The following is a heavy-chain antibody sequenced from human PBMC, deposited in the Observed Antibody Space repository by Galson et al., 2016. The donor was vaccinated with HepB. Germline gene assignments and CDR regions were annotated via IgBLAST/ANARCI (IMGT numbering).Heavy chain of an antibody. D-gene: IGHD3-10*01. CDR3: ARESSLRVQSKVRGTSNLYLSPEYCYYMDV. V-gene: IGHV3-30*04. CDR1: GFTFGNHA. J-gene: IGHJ6*03. CDR2: ISIDGRNK. Sequence: SLRLSCAASGFTFGNHAMHWVRQAPGKGLEWVAFISIDGRNKYYADSVKGRFTISRDNSKNTLLLQMNSLRVEDTALYYCARESSLRVQSKVRGTSNLYLSPEYCYYMDVWGKGTTVTVSS.